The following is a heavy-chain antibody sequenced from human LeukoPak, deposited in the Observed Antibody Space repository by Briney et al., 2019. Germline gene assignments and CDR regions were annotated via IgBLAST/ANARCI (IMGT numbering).Heavy chain of an antibody. CDR1: GFSFRSYE. Sequence: GGSLRLSCAASGFSFRSYEMKWVRQAPEKGLEWVSYISSTGSTIYYADSVKGRFTISRDNAIESLFLEMKSLRVEDTAVYYCVRDGGFPGTTGTYEIWGQGTTVTV. CDR2: ISSTGSTI. CDR3: VRDGGFPGTTGTYEI. V-gene: IGHV3-48*03. J-gene: IGHJ3*02. D-gene: IGHD1-1*01.